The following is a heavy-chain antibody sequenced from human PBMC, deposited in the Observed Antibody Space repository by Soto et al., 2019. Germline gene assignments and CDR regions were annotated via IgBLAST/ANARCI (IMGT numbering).Heavy chain of an antibody. CDR3: ARDDTIFGVVNPFDY. CDR1: GFTFSSYS. CDR2: ISSSSSTI. V-gene: IGHV3-48*02. J-gene: IGHJ4*02. Sequence: GGSLRLSCAASGFTFSSYSMNWVGQSPGKGLEWVSYISSSSSTIYYADSVKGRFTISRDNAKNSLYLQMNSLRDEDTAVYYCARDDTIFGVVNPFDYWGQGTLVTVSS. D-gene: IGHD3-3*01.